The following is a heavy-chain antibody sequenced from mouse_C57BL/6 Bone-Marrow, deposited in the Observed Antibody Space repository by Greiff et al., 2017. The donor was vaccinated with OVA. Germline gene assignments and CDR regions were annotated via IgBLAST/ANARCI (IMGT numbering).Heavy chain of an antibody. D-gene: IGHD1-1*01. Sequence: QVQLQQPGAELVKPGASVKMSCKASGYTFTSYWITWVQQRPGQGLEWIGDIYPGSGSTNYNEKFKSKATLTVDTSSSTAYMQLRSLTSEDSAVYNCAREDYYGSRAYAIDYWGQGTSVTVSS. CDR3: AREDYYGSRAYAIDY. CDR2: IYPGSGST. V-gene: IGHV1-55*01. J-gene: IGHJ4*01. CDR1: GYTFTSYW.